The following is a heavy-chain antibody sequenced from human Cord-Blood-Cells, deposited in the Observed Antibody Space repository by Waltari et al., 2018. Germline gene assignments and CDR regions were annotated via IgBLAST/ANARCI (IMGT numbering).Heavy chain of an antibody. Sequence: QLQLVQSRGELKKPATSLKVTSKASGRTFSSYAIRLVRQAPGQGVEWMGGIIPSIGTANCAQKCQGRVTITANESTSTAYMELSSLRAEDTAVYYCARGYYYVSGSYYYYYYYIDVWGKGTTVTVSS. V-gene: IGHV1-69*12. CDR1: GRTFSSYA. CDR3: ARGYYYVSGSYYYYYYYIDV. J-gene: IGHJ6*03. D-gene: IGHD3-10*01. CDR2: IIPSIGTA.